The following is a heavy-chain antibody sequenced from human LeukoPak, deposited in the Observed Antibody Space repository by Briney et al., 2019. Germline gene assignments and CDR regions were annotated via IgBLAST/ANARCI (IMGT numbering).Heavy chain of an antibody. CDR1: GFTFGDYA. J-gene: IGHJ4*02. D-gene: IGHD3-10*01. CDR2: IRSKAYGGTT. CDR3: TSALIWFGESKDY. V-gene: IGHV3-49*04. Sequence: GGSLRLSCTASGFTFGDYAMSWVRQAPGKGLEWVGFIRSKAYGGTTEYAASVKGRFTISRDDSKSIAYLQMNSLKTEDTAVYYCTSALIWFGESKDYWGQRTLVTVSS.